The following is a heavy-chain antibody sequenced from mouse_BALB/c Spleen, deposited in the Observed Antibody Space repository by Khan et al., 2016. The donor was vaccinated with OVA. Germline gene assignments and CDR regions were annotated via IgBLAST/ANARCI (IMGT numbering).Heavy chain of an antibody. V-gene: IGHV1-81*01. CDR3: GRCHYGAKVYYVDC. D-gene: IGHD1-1*01. CDR2: MYPGSGTT. CDR1: GYTFTDYV. Sequence: VQLLESGPELVRPGASVKMSCKASGYTFTDYVISWVKQSTGQGLEWIGEMYPGSGTTYYNKKFKGRATLTADKSSNTAYMQISSLASEDSAVYFCGRCHYGAKVYYVDCWGQGATLTVSS. J-gene: IGHJ2*01.